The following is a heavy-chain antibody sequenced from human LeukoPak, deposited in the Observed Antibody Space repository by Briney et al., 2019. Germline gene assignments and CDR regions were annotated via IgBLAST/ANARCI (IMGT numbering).Heavy chain of an antibody. Sequence: PSETLSLTCTVSSDSIFTSNWWSWVRQPPGKGLEWIGQIFHSGSTSYSPSLKSRVTISMDKSKNQISLRLTSVTAADTAVYYCARGGSGYYVSSQFWFDPWGQGTLVTVSS. CDR2: IFHSGST. CDR3: ARGGSGYYVSSQFWFDP. CDR1: SDSIFTSNW. D-gene: IGHD3-22*01. J-gene: IGHJ5*02. V-gene: IGHV4-4*02.